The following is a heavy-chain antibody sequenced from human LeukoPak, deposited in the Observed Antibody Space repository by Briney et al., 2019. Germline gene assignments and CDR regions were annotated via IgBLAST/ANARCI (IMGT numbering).Heavy chain of an antibody. J-gene: IGHJ4*02. D-gene: IGHD6-13*01. Sequence: GGSLRLSCAASGFTFSSYSMNWVRQAPGKGLEWVSSISSSSSYIYYADSVKGRFTISRDNAKNSLYLKMNSLRAEDTAVYYCARASIAAAGVFDYWGQGTLVTVSS. CDR3: ARASIAAAGVFDY. CDR2: ISSSSSYI. CDR1: GFTFSSYS. V-gene: IGHV3-21*01.